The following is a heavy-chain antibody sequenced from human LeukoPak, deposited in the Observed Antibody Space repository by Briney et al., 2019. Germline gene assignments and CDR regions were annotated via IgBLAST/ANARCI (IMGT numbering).Heavy chain of an antibody. CDR3: ATGGRRYYAD. J-gene: IGHJ4*02. CDR2: IKEDGSEK. CDR1: GFMFSSNT. Sequence: GGSLRLSRVVSGFMFSSNTMTWVRQAPGKGLEWVANIKEDGSEKHYVDSVKGRSTISRDNAKNSLYLQMNSLRAEDTAVYYCATGGRRYYADWGQGTLVTVSS. D-gene: IGHD2/OR15-2a*01. V-gene: IGHV3-7*01.